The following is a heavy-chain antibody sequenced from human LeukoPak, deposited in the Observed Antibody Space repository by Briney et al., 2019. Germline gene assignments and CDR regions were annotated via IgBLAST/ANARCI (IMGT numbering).Heavy chain of an antibody. Sequence: GGSLRLSCAASGFTFNNYAMTWVRQAPGKGLEWVSAINHSGGRTYYVDSVKGRFTISRDNSKNTLDLEMNSLRVEDMAVYYCARGPEHVRGIIIYSPYYYYYMDVWGKGTTVTVSS. CDR1: GFTFNNYA. J-gene: IGHJ6*03. D-gene: IGHD3-10*01. CDR2: INHSGGRT. V-gene: IGHV3-23*01. CDR3: ARGPEHVRGIIIYSPYYYYYMDV.